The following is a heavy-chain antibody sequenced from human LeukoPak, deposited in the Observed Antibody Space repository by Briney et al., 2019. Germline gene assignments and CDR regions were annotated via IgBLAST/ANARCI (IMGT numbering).Heavy chain of an antibody. CDR1: GFTFSSYS. CDR3: ARGHCSGGSCYAVWDNWFDP. Sequence: GGSLRLSCAASGFTFSSYSMNWVRQAPGKGLEWVSSISSSSSYIYYADSVKGRFTICRDNTKNSLYLQMNSLRAEDTAVYYCARGHCSGGSCYAVWDNWFDPWGQGTLVTVSS. J-gene: IGHJ5*02. V-gene: IGHV3-21*04. CDR2: ISSSSSYI. D-gene: IGHD2-15*01.